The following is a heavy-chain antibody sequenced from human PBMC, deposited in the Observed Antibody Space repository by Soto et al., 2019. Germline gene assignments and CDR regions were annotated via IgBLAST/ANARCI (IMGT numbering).Heavy chain of an antibody. Sequence: GESLKISCKGSGYSFTSYWISWVRQMPGKGLEWMGKIDPSDSYTYYSPSFQGHVTISTDKSITTAYLQWSSLRASDTAMYYCARERDYYYYYGMDVWGQGTTVTVSS. CDR3: ARERDYYYYYGMDV. J-gene: IGHJ6*02. CDR2: IDPSDSYT. D-gene: IGHD1-1*01. V-gene: IGHV5-10-1*01. CDR1: GYSFTSYW.